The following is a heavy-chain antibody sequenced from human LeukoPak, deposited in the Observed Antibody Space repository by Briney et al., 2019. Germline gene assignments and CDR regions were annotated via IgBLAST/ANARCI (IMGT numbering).Heavy chain of an antibody. J-gene: IGHJ4*02. D-gene: IGHD4-17*01. CDR1: GFTFSSYG. Sequence: GGSLRLSCATSGFTFSSYGMSWVRQAPGKGLEWVSAISGSGGSTYYADSVKGRFTISRDNSKNTLYLQMNSLRAEDTAVYYCAKDFFMNDYGDTPFDYWGQGTLVTVSS. CDR3: AKDFFMNDYGDTPFDY. CDR2: ISGSGGST. V-gene: IGHV3-23*01.